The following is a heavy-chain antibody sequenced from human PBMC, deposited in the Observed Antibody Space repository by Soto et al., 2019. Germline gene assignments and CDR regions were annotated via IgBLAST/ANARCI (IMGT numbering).Heavy chain of an antibody. V-gene: IGHV4-39*01. J-gene: IGHJ2*01. CDR2: IYYSGST. D-gene: IGHD3-10*01. CDR3: ARRAYGPNWYFDL. Sequence: QLQLQESGPGLVKPSETLSLTCTVSGGSISSSSYYWGWIRQPPGKGLEWIGSIYYSGSTYYNPSLKSRVTISVDTSKNQFSLKLSSVTAADTAVYYCARRAYGPNWYFDLWGRGTLVTVSS. CDR1: GGSISSSSYY.